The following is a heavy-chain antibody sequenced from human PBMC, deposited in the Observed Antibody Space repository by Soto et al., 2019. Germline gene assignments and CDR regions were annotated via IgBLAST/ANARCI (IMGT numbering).Heavy chain of an antibody. J-gene: IGHJ6*02. CDR3: ARGSHPGTTVTHYYYYYGMDV. Sequence: SETLSLTCAVYGGSFSGYYWSWIRQPPGKGLEWIGEINHSGSTNYNPSLKSRVTISVDTSKNQFSLKLSSVTAADTAVYYCARGSHPGTTVTHYYYYYGMDVWGQGTMVT. V-gene: IGHV4-34*01. CDR2: INHSGST. CDR1: GGSFSGYY. D-gene: IGHD4-4*01.